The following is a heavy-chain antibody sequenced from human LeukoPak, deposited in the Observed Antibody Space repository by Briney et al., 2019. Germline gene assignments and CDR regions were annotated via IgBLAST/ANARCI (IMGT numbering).Heavy chain of an antibody. D-gene: IGHD1-1*01. CDR1: GFTFSACW. CDR3: AREILEPGKTHEY. Sequence: GGSLRLSCAAAGFTFSACWMHWVRQVPGKGLVWVSRINNDGTATFFADSVKGRFTISRDNAKNTLYLQMDSLRAEDTAMYYCAREILEPGKTHEYWGQGTLVTVSS. J-gene: IGHJ4*02. CDR2: INNDGTAT. V-gene: IGHV3-74*01.